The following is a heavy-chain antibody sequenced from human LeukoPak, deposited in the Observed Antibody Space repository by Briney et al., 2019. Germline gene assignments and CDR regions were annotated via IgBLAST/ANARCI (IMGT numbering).Heavy chain of an antibody. CDR2: IYYSGRT. J-gene: IGHJ4*02. CDR3: ARDSDSSGYYFDY. D-gene: IGHD3-22*01. Sequence: PSETLSLTCAVYGGSFSGYYWSWTRQPPGKGLEWIGSIYYSGRTYYNPSLKSRVTISVDTSKNQFSLKLSSVTAADTAVYYCARDSDSSGYYFDYWGQGTLVTVSS. V-gene: IGHV4-34*01. CDR1: GGSFSGYY.